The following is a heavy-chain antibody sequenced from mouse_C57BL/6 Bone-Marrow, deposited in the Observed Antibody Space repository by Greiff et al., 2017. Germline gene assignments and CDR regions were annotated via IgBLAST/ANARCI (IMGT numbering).Heavy chain of an antibody. CDR1: GYTFTSYW. CDR2: IHPNSGST. D-gene: IGHD1-1*01. CDR3: TTGGSSYNWYFDV. J-gene: IGHJ1*03. Sequence: QVQLQQPGAELVKPGASVKLSCKASGYTFTSYWMHWVKQRPGQGLEWIGMIHPNSGSTNYNEKFKSKATLTVDKSSSTAYLQLSSLTSEDTAVYYCTTGGSSYNWYFDVWGTGTTVTVSS. V-gene: IGHV1-64*01.